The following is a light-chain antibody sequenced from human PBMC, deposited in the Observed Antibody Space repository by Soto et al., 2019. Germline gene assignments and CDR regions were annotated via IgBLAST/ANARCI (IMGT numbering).Light chain of an antibody. J-gene: IGKJ1*01. V-gene: IGKV1-5*03. CDR2: KAS. CDR3: QHFGT. Sequence: DIQMTQSPSTLSASVGDRVTITCRASQSIGSWLAWYQQKPGKAPKLLIYKASSLESGVSSSFSGSGSGPAFTLTISILQPDDFATYYCQHFGTFGQGTKVEIK. CDR1: QSIGSW.